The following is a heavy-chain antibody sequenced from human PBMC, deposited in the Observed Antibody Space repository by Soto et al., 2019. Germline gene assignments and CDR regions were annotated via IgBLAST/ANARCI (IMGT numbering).Heavy chain of an antibody. J-gene: IGHJ6*02. V-gene: IGHV3-64*01. CDR2: ISSNGGST. CDR1: GFTFSSYA. Sequence: PGGSLRLSCAASGFTFSSYAMHWVRQAPGKGLEYVSAISSNGGSTYYANSVKGRFTISRDNSKNTLYLQMGSLRAEDMAVYYCARGRSIESIAGGMDVWGQRTTVTVSS. CDR3: ARGRSIESIAGGMDV. D-gene: IGHD1-26*01.